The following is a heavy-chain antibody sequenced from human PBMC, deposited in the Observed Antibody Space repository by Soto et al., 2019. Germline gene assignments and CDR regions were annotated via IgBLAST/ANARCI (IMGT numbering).Heavy chain of an antibody. CDR2: IIPIFGTA. V-gene: IGHV1-69*06. Sequence: SVKVSCKASGGTFSSYAISWVRQAPGQGLEWMGWIIPIFGTANYSQKFQGRVTITADKSASTAYLELSSLTSEDTAVYFCAREPRNAVYFDHWGQGTLVTVSS. J-gene: IGHJ4*02. CDR1: GGTFSSYA. D-gene: IGHD1-1*01. CDR3: AREPRNAVYFDH.